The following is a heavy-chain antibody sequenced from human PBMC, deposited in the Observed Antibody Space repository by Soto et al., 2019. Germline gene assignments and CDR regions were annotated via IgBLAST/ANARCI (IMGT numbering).Heavy chain of an antibody. V-gene: IGHV4-61*01. CDR3: ARDQGSSWPGYYYYGMDV. CDR2: IYYSGST. J-gene: IGHJ6*02. D-gene: IGHD6-13*01. CDR1: GGSVSSGSYY. Sequence: QVQLQESGPGLVKPSETLSLTCTVSGGSVSSGSYYWSWIRQPPGKGLEWIGYIYYSGSTNYNPSLKRRVTISVDTSKNQFSLKLSSVTAANTAVYYCARDQGSSWPGYYYYGMDVWGQGTTVTVSS.